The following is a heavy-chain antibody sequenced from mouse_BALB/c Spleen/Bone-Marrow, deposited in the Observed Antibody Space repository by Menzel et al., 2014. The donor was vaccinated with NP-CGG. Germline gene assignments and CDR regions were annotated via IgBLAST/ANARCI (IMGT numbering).Heavy chain of an antibody. Sequence: VQLQQSGAELAKPGASVKMSCKASGYTLTSYWMHWVKQRPGQGLEWIGYTNPSTGYTDYNQKFNDKATLTADKSSSTAYMQLSSLTSKDSAVYYCARGNPLYAMDYWGQGTSVTVSS. CDR3: ARGNPLYAMDY. J-gene: IGHJ4*01. V-gene: IGHV1-7*01. CDR1: GYTLTSYW. CDR2: TNPSTGYT. D-gene: IGHD2-1*01.